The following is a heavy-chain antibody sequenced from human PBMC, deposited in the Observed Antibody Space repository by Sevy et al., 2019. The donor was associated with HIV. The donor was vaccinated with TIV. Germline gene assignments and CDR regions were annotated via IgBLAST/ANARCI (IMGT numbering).Heavy chain of an antibody. J-gene: IGHJ4*02. Sequence: GGSLRLSCAASGFTLSSYWMHWVRQAPGKGLVWVSRINSDGSSTSYADSVKGRFTISRDNAKNTLYLKMNSLRAEDTAVYYCARGSLRLNYYDSSGFTLFDYWGQGTLVTVSS. CDR3: ARGSLRLNYYDSSGFTLFDY. D-gene: IGHD3-22*01. CDR2: INSDGSST. CDR1: GFTLSSYW. V-gene: IGHV3-74*01.